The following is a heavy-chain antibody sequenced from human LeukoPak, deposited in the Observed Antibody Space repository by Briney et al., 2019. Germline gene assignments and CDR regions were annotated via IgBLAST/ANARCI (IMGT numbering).Heavy chain of an antibody. D-gene: IGHD3-22*01. Sequence: GILRLSCAASGFTFSSYSMNWVRQAPGKGLEWVSSISSSSSYIYYADSVKGRFTISRDNAKNSLYLQMNSLRAEDTAVYYCARDPFPLHYYDSSGPFDYWGQGTLVTVSS. J-gene: IGHJ4*02. CDR2: ISSSSSYI. CDR3: ARDPFPLHYYDSSGPFDY. V-gene: IGHV3-21*01. CDR1: GFTFSSYS.